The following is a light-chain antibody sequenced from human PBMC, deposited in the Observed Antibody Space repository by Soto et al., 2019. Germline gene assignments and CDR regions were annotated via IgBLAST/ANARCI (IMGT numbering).Light chain of an antibody. J-gene: IGKJ4*01. CDR2: GAS. CDR1: QSVNSN. CDR3: QQYIRWPLT. Sequence: EIVLMQSPGTLSLSPGEGATLSCRASQSVNSNYLAWYQQKPGQAPTVLIYGASTRATGTPARFSGSGSGTEFTLTISSLQSEDYAVYFCQQYIRWPLTFGGGTKVDIK. V-gene: IGKV3-15*01.